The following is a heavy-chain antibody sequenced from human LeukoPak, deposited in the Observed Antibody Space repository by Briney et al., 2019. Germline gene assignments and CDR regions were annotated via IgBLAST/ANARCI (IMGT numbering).Heavy chain of an antibody. CDR2: ISWNSGSI. V-gene: IGHV3-9*01. CDR3: AKDPGSGSTDC. J-gene: IGHJ4*02. CDR1: GFTFDDYA. D-gene: IGHD3-10*01. Sequence: GGSLRLSCAASGFTFDDYAMHWVRQAPGKGLEWVSGISWNSGSIGYADSVKGRFTISRDNAKNSLYLQMNSLRAEDTALYYCAKDPGSGSTDCWGQGTLVTVSS.